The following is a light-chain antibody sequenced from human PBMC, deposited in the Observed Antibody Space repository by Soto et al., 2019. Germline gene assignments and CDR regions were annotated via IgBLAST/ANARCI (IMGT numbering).Light chain of an antibody. J-gene: IGKJ1*01. CDR3: QQYNNWCT. Sequence: EIVMTQSPVTLSVSPGERATHSCWAGQSVGSNLAWYQQRPGQAPRLLIDAASTGATGIPARCTGSGSGTEFTLTISSLQFDDSAVYYWQQYNNWCTFGQGTKVDIK. CDR1: QSVGSN. CDR2: AAS. V-gene: IGKV3-15*01.